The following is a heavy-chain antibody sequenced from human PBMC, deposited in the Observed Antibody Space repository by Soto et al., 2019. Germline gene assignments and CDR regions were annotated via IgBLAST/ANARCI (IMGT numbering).Heavy chain of an antibody. V-gene: IGHV4-34*01. J-gene: IGHJ6*02. CDR1: GGSLSGYH. D-gene: IGHD6-25*01. Sequence: ETLSLTCAVSGGSLSGYHWSWIRQPPGEGLEWIGEINPSGRTKYKPSLKSRVIISVDTSKNQVSLKLSAVTAADTAVYYCARAGGSYDYSMDVWGQGTTVTVSS. CDR2: INPSGRT. CDR3: ARAGGSYDYSMDV.